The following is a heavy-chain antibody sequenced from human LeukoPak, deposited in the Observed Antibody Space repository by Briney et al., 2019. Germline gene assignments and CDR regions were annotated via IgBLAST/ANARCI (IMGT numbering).Heavy chain of an antibody. D-gene: IGHD6-19*01. CDR3: AREQWLVGGFDY. CDR1: GGSISSYY. V-gene: IGHV4-59*01. Sequence: SESLSLTCTVSGGSISSYYWSWIRQPPGKGLEWIGYIYYSGSTNYNPSLKSRVTISVDTSKNQFSLKLSSVTAADTAVYYCAREQWLVGGFDYWGQGTLVTVSS. CDR2: IYYSGST. J-gene: IGHJ4*02.